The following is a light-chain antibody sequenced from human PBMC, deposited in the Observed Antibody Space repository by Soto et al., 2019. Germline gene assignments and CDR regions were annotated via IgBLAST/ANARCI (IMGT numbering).Light chain of an antibody. CDR1: QSVSSY. CDR2: DAS. CDR3: QHYNNWPWT. V-gene: IGKV3-11*01. Sequence: EVVLTQSPATLSLSPGERATLSCRASQSVSSYLAWYQQKVGQAPRLLIYDASNRATGIPARFSGSGSGTEFTLTISSLQSEDIAVYYCQHYNNWPWTFGQGTKVDIK. J-gene: IGKJ1*01.